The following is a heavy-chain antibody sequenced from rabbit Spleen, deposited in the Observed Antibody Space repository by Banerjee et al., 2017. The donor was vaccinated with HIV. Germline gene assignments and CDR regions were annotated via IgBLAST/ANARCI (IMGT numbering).Heavy chain of an antibody. Sequence: QEQLEESGGDLVKPEGSLTLTCTASGFSFSSSYWICWVRQAPGKGLEWIACIYAGSGGSTYSATWAKGRFTGSKASSTTVTLQMTSLTAADTATYFCARDTGTSFSTYGMDLWGQGTLVTVS. CDR2: IYAGSGGST. D-gene: IGHD8-1*01. CDR3: ARDTGTSFSTYGMDL. CDR1: GFSFSSSYW. V-gene: IGHV1S45*01. J-gene: IGHJ6*01.